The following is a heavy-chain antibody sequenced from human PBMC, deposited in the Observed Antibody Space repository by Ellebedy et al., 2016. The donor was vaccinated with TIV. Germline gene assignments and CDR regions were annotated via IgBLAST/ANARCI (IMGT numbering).Heavy chain of an antibody. Sequence: GESLKISCRYSGNSFANYWFAWVRQMPGKGPEWMGSIYPGDSGTRYSPSFQGQVTISADKSITTAYLQWSSLEASDTAMYYCARLMMEQHQSWFDPWGQGTLVTVSS. J-gene: IGHJ5*02. V-gene: IGHV5-51*01. CDR2: IYPGDSGT. CDR3: ARLMMEQHQSWFDP. CDR1: GNSFANYW. D-gene: IGHD6-13*01.